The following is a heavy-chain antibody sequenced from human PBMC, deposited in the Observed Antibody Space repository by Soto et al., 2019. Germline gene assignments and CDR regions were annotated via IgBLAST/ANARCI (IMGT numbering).Heavy chain of an antibody. D-gene: IGHD3-22*01. V-gene: IGHV1-46*01. J-gene: IGHJ4*02. CDR1: GYTFTNFY. CDR3: ARADYYGSSGYHLDY. CDR2: INPRGGST. Sequence: QVQVAQSGAEVKKPGASVKVSCKASGYTFTNFYIHWVRQAPGQGLEWMGIINPRGGSTTYAQKFLGRVTMTRDTSTSTVYMELSSLRSEDTAVYYCARADYYGSSGYHLDYWGQGTLVTVSS.